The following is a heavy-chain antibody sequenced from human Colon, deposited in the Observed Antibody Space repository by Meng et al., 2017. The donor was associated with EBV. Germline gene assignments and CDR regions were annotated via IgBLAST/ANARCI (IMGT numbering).Heavy chain of an antibody. CDR3: ARDKGDWSPEYCFDY. J-gene: IGHJ4*02. CDR2: ISTSGSTT. CDR1: GFTFSDHC. V-gene: IGHV3-11*01. D-gene: IGHD3/OR15-3a*01. Sequence: QVQVVESGGGLVKPGGSLRLSCAXSGFTFSDHCMSWIRQAPGKGLEWISYISTSGSTTFYADSVKGRFTISRDNAKNSVYLQMNSLRAEDTAVYYCARDKGDWSPEYCFDYWGQGTVVTVSS.